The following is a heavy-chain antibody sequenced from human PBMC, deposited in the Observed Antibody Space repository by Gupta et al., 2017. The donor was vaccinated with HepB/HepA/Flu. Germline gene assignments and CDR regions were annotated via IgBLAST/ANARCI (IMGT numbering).Heavy chain of an antibody. V-gene: IGHV3-9*01. J-gene: IGHJ4*02. D-gene: IGHD3-3*01. CDR1: GFTFDGYA. CDR2: INWNSDSI. Sequence: EVQLVESGGGLVQPGGSLRLSCAASGFTFDGYAMHWVRQLPGKGLEWVSGINWNSDSIHYADSVEGRFTISRDNAKNSLSLQMNSVRVEDTALYYCAKDKFFRGATRWSIVDNGGQGTVVTVS. CDR3: AKDKFFRGATRWSIVDN.